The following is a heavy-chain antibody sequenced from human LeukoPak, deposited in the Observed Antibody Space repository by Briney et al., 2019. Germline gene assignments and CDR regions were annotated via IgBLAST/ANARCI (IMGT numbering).Heavy chain of an antibody. CDR1: GFTVSSNY. Sequence: PGGSLRLSCAASGFTVSSNYMSWVRQAPGKGLEWVAVISYDGSNKYYADSVKGRFTISRDNSKNTLYLQMNSLRAEDTAVYYCAKAPRIAAPKTYYYYGMDVWGQGTTVTVSS. J-gene: IGHJ6*02. CDR2: ISYDGSNK. CDR3: AKAPRIAAPKTYYYYGMDV. D-gene: IGHD6-13*01. V-gene: IGHV3-30*18.